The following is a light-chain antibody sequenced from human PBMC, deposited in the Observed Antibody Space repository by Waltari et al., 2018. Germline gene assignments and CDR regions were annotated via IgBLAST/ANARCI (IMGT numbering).Light chain of an antibody. CDR2: KAS. CDR3: QLRDNWPPYT. Sequence: DIQMTQYPSTLSASVGDRVTITCRASQTISNWLAWYQQKPGKAPNLLIYKASNLESGVPSRFSGSGSGTEFTLTISSLQPDDFAIYYCQLRDNWPPYTFGQGTKLEIK. CDR1: QTISNW. J-gene: IGKJ2*01. V-gene: IGKV1-5*03.